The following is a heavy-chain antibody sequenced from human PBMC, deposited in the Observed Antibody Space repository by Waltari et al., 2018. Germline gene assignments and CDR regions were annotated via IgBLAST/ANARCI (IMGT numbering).Heavy chain of an antibody. D-gene: IGHD3-22*01. V-gene: IGHV3-48*01. J-gene: IGHJ4*02. CDR1: GFTFSSFS. CDR2: SSSSRSTI. Sequence: EVQLVESGGGLVQPGGALRPSCAASGFTFSSFSRSWVRQGQGKGREWVSYSSSSRSTIYYADSVKGRFTISRDNAKNSLYLQMNSLRAEDTAVYYCASDPYYYDSSGWPPENWGQGTLVTVSS. CDR3: ASDPYYYDSSGWPPEN.